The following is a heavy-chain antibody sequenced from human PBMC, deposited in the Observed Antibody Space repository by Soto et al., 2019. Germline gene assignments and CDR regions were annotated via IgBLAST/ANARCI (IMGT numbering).Heavy chain of an antibody. J-gene: IGHJ4*02. V-gene: IGHV3-23*01. D-gene: IGHD3-10*01. Sequence: GGSLRLSCAASGFTFSSYAMSWVRQAPGKGLEWVSVSSGSGDSTYYADSVKGRFTISRDNSKNTLYLQMNSLRAEETAVYYCARDILVRGVYFDYWGPGNLVTVSS. CDR3: ARDILVRGVYFDY. CDR1: GFTFSSYA. CDR2: SSGSGDST.